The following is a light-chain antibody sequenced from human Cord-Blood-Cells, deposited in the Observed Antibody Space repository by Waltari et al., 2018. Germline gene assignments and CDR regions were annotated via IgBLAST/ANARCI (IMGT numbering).Light chain of an antibody. CDR1: QSVSSN. CDR2: CAS. V-gene: IGKV3-15*01. Sequence: EIVMTQSPATLSVSPGERATLSCRASQSVSSNLAWYQQKPGQAPRLLIYCASTRATGIPARFSGSGSGTEFTLTISSLQSEDFAVYYCQQYNNGLTFGGGTKVEIK. CDR3: QQYNNGLT. J-gene: IGKJ4*01.